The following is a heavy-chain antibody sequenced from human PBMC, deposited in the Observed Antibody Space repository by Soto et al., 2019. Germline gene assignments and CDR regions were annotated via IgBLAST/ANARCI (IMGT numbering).Heavy chain of an antibody. CDR1: GYTFTGYY. Sequence: GASVKVSCKASGYTFTGYYMHWVRQAPGQGLEWMGWINPNSGGTNYAQKFQGWVTMTRDTSISTAYMELSRLRSDDTAVYYCAVGLTRGGYPNYYYYGMDVWGQGTTVTVSS. CDR3: AVGLTRGGYPNYYYYGMDV. V-gene: IGHV1-2*04. CDR2: INPNSGGT. J-gene: IGHJ6*02. D-gene: IGHD3-22*01.